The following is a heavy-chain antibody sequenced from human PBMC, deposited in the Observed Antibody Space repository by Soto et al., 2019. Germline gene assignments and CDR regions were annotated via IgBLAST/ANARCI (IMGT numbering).Heavy chain of an antibody. J-gene: IGHJ6*03. V-gene: IGHV3-23*01. CDR1: GFTFSSYA. CDR2: ISGSGGST. D-gene: IGHD2-2*01. CDR3: AKGLDCSSTSCYNDPYYYYYMDV. Sequence: GGSLRLSCAASGFTFSSYAMSWVRQAPGKGLEWVSAISGSGGSTYYTDSVKGRFTISRDNSKNTLYLQMNSLRAEDTAVYYCAKGLDCSSTSCYNDPYYYYYMDVWGKGTTVTVSS.